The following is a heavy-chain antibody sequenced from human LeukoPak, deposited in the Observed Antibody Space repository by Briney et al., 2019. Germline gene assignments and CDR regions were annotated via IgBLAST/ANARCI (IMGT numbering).Heavy chain of an antibody. V-gene: IGHV3-30*04. J-gene: IGHJ3*02. CDR1: GFTFSSYA. D-gene: IGHD3-16*01. CDR3: ARGDLHYHDSTRRGFDI. CDR2: ISYDGSNK. Sequence: PGRSLRLSCAASGFTFSSYAVHRVRQAPGKGLEWVALISYDGSNKYYADSVKGRFTISRDNSKNTLYLQMNSLRAEDTAVYYCARGDLHYHDSTRRGFDIWGQATMVTVSS.